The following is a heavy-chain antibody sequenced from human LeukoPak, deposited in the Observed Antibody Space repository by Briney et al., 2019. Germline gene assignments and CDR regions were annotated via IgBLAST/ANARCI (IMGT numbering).Heavy chain of an antibody. D-gene: IGHD3-10*01. CDR3: ARLLGSGSYNLDY. Sequence: SETLSLTCAVYGGSFSGYYWSWIRQPPGKGLEWIGEINHSGSTNYNPSLKSRVTISVDTSKNQFSLKLSSVTAADTAVYYCARLLGSGSYNLDYWGQGTLVTVSS. J-gene: IGHJ4*02. CDR1: GGSFSGYY. CDR2: INHSGST. V-gene: IGHV4-34*01.